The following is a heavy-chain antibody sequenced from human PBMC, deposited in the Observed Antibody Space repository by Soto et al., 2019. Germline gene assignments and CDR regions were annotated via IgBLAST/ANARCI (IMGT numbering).Heavy chain of an antibody. CDR2: VSNRNGVT. Sequence: GASVKVSCKSSGYAFANFYFSWVLQAPGQGLEWMGWVSNRNGVTNYAENFRDRVTISTDTSTNTVYMELRSLRSDDTAVYFCARERLNTGWYGFDYWGQGTQVTV. D-gene: IGHD6-19*01. V-gene: IGHV1-18*04. CDR3: ARERLNTGWYGFDY. CDR1: GYAFANFY. J-gene: IGHJ4*02.